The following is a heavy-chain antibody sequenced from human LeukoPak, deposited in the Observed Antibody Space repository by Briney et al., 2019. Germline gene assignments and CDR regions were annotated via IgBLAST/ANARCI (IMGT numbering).Heavy chain of an antibody. D-gene: IGHD1-1*01. CDR3: ARSWIGTTHWYFDY. CDR2: ISDSGSTI. Sequence: PGGSLRLSCAAAGLSFSSYEMNCFRQAPGKGLERVSYISDSGSTIYYADSLKGRFTISRDNAKKSLYLQMTSLRAEDTAVYYCARSWIGTTHWYFDYWGQGTLVTVSS. V-gene: IGHV3-48*03. CDR1: GLSFSSYE. J-gene: IGHJ4*02.